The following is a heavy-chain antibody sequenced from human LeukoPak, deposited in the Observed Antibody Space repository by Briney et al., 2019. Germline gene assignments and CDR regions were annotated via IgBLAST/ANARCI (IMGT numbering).Heavy chain of an antibody. CDR2: IYHSGST. Sequence: PSETLSLTCAVSGDSISGGYYWGWIRQPPGKGLEWIGSIYHSGSTYYNPSLKSRVTISVDTSKNQFSLKLSSVTAADTAVYYCASDTRTVTSVLFDYWGQGTLVTVSS. J-gene: IGHJ4*02. V-gene: IGHV4-38-2*01. D-gene: IGHD4-17*01. CDR3: ASDTRTVTSVLFDY. CDR1: GDSISGGYY.